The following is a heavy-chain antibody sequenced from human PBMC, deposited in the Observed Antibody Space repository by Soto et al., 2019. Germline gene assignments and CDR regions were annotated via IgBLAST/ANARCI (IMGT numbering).Heavy chain of an antibody. CDR1: GYTFTTYA. V-gene: IGHV1-3*01. J-gene: IGHJ4*02. D-gene: IGHD2-15*01. CDR2: INPDNGTV. CDR3: ARDAVAFIDY. Sequence: ASVKVSCKASGYTFTTYAMHWVRQAPGQSLEWMGWINPDNGTVKYSQKFKGRVTITSDTSARTVHMELNSLRSEDTAVFYCARDAVAFIDYWGQGILVTVSS.